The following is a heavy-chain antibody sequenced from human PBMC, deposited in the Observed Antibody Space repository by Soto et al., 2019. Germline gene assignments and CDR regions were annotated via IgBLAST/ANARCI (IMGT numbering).Heavy chain of an antibody. CDR2: INHSGST. CDR3: ARVGGTIYFRWFDP. Sequence: PSETLSLTCAVYGGSFSGYYWSWIRQPPGKGLEWVGEINHSGSTNYNPSLKSRVTISVDTSKNQFSLKLSSVTAADPAVYYCARVGGTIYFRWFDPWGQGTLVTVSS. J-gene: IGHJ5*02. D-gene: IGHD1-7*01. V-gene: IGHV4-34*01. CDR1: GGSFSGYY.